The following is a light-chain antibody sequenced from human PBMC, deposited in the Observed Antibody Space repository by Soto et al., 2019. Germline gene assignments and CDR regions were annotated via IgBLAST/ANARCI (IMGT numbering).Light chain of an antibody. CDR3: QKYNSDPSRA. Sequence: DIQMTQSPSSLSASVGDRVTITCRASQGISNYLAWYQQKPGKVPKLLIYAASTLQSGVPSRFSGSGSGTDFTLTISSLQPEDVATYYCQKYNSDPSRALGPGTKVDIK. V-gene: IGKV1-27*01. CDR2: AAS. CDR1: QGISNY. J-gene: IGKJ3*01.